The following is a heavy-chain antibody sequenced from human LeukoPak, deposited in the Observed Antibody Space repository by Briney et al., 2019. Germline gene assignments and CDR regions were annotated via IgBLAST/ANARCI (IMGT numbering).Heavy chain of an antibody. CDR3: ARYGDYVFDL. D-gene: IGHD4-17*01. CDR1: DGSISSYY. V-gene: IGHV4-59*01. J-gene: IGHJ4*02. Sequence: SETLSLTCAVSDGSISSYYRSWIRQPPGSAMEFIGYVYYSGSTIYNPSLKSRVTISVDTSKRQLTLKLHSVTAADTAVYYCARYGDYVFDLWGQGTLVTVSS. CDR2: VYYSGST.